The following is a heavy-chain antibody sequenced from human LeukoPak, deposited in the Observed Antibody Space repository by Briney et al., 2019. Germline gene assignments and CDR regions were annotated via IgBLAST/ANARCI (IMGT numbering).Heavy chain of an antibody. D-gene: IGHD5-24*01. CDR1: GFTFSRYA. Sequence: PGGSLRLSCSASGFTFSRYAMHWVRQAPGKGLEYVSAITPSGGTTHYADSVKGRFTISRDNSKNTVYLQMSSLRAEDTAVYYCVKIYIEMATISPFDYWGQGTLVTVSS. CDR2: ITPSGGTT. J-gene: IGHJ4*02. CDR3: VKIYIEMATISPFDY. V-gene: IGHV3-64D*09.